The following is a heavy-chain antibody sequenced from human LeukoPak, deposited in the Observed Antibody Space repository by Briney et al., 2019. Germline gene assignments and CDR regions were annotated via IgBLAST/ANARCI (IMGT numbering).Heavy chain of an antibody. V-gene: IGHV4-59*08. CDR2: IYYSGST. Sequence: SETLSLTCTVSGGSISSYYWSWIRQPPGKGLEWIGYIYYSGSTNYNPSLKSRVTISVDTSKNQFSLKLSSVTAADTAVYYCARVPSYYGSGFDPWGQGTLVTVSS. D-gene: IGHD3-10*01. J-gene: IGHJ5*02. CDR3: ARVPSYYGSGFDP. CDR1: GGSISSYY.